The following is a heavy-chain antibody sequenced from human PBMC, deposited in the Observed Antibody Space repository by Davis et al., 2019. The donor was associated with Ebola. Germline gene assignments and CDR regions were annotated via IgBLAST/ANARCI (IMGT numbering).Heavy chain of an antibody. D-gene: IGHD2-2*01. V-gene: IGHV4-34*01. CDR2: INHSGST. J-gene: IGHJ5*02. CDR3: ARARIVVVPAAANWFDP. Sequence: PSETLSLTCTVSGGSISSYYWSWIRQPPGKGLEWIGEINHSGSTNYNPSLKSRVTISVDTSKNQFSLKLSSVTAADTAVYYCARARIVVVPAAANWFDPWGQGTLVTVSS. CDR1: GGSISSYY.